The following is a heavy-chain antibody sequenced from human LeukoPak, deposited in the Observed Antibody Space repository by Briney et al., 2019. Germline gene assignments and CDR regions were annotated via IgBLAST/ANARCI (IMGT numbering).Heavy chain of an antibody. J-gene: IGHJ6*02. V-gene: IGHV4-31*03. D-gene: IGHD3-22*01. CDR2: IYYSGST. CDR3: ARELYYYDSSGYSDYYYGMDV. Sequence: SETLSLTCTASGGSISSGGYYWSWIRQHPGKGLEWIGYIYYSGSTYYNPSLKSRVTISVDTSKNQFSLKLSSVTAADTAVYYCARELYYYDSSGYSDYYYGMDVWGQGTTVTVSS. CDR1: GGSISSGGYY.